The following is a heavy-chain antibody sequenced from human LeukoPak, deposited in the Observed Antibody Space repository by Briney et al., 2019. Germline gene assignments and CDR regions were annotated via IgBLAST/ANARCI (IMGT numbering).Heavy chain of an antibody. CDR1: GCTLSAHW. CDR3: ARDLYSQY. D-gene: IGHD2-21*01. V-gene: IGHV3-7*01. J-gene: IGHJ4*02. CDR2: IKEDGSEI. Sequence: PGGSLRLSCAASGCTLSAHWRSWVRQAPGKGLEWVANIKEDGSEIYYVDSVKGRFTISRDIAKNSLYLQMNSLRADDTAVYDCARDLYSQYWGQGTLVTVSS.